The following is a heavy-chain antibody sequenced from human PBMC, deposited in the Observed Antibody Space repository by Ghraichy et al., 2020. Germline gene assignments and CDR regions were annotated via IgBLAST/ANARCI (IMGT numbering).Heavy chain of an antibody. D-gene: IGHD3-16*01. CDR1: GFTFSAFD. CDR2: ISSTSRNK. CDR3: AREGGSMKTGVTGFDY. Sequence: GGSLRLSCVGSGFTFSAFDLNWVRQSPGKGLDWISYISSTSRNKFYAGSVEGRFTISRDNARNTLYLQLSSLRAEDTAVYYCAREGGSMKTGVTGFDYWGQGTLVGVSS. J-gene: IGHJ4*02. V-gene: IGHV3-48*01.